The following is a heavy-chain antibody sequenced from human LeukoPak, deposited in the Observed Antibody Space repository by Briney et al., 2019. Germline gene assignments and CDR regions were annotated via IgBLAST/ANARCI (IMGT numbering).Heavy chain of an antibody. CDR2: INPNDGDT. CDR3: ARANFLYCSSSTCLFDY. Sequence: ASVKVSCKASGYTFTDYYMHWVRQAPGQGFEWMGWINPNDGDTNYAQKFQGRVTMTRDTSICTAHMEVSRLRSDDTAVYYCARANFLYCSSSTCLFDYWGQGTLVTVSS. J-gene: IGHJ4*02. V-gene: IGHV1-2*02. D-gene: IGHD2-2*01. CDR1: GYTFTDYY.